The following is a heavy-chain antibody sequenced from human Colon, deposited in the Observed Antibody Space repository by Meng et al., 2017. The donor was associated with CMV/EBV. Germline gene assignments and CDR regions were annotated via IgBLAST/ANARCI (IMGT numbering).Heavy chain of an antibody. CDR2: IYYSGST. CDR3: ARYCSSTSCLPEVGAFDI. V-gene: IGHV4-39*07. Sequence: GSLRLSCTVSGGSISSSSYYWGWIRQPPGKGLEWIGSIYYSGSTYYNPSLKSRVTISVDTSKNQFSLKLSSVTAADTAVYYCARYCSSTSCLPEVGAFDIWGQGTMVTVSS. J-gene: IGHJ3*02. CDR1: GGSISSSSYY. D-gene: IGHD2-2*01.